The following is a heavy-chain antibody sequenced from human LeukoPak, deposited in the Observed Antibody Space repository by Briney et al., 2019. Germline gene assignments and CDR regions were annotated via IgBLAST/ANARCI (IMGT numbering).Heavy chain of an antibody. CDR1: GGSISGSH. D-gene: IGHD6-6*01. J-gene: IGHJ4*02. CDR2: IYYTGST. V-gene: IGHV4-59*05. Sequence: SETLSLTCLVSGGSISGSHWSWIRQPPGKGLEWIGSIYYTGSTYYNPSLKSRVTISEDMSKNQFSLKLSSVTAADTAVYYCTRLAFISSSTSYFFDYWGQGTLATVSS. CDR3: TRLAFISSSTSYFFDY.